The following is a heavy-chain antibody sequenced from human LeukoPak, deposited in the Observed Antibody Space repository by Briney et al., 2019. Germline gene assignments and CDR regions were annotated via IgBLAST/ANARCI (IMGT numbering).Heavy chain of an antibody. CDR3: ARIYGDYVSGYFQH. Sequence: SETLSLTCAVYGGSFSGYYWGWIRQPPGKGLEWIGNIYFSGTTYYSPSLKSRVTLSIDTSKNQFSLRLNSVTAADTAVYYCARIYGDYVSGYFQHWGQGTLVTVSS. J-gene: IGHJ1*01. V-gene: IGHV4-34*01. CDR2: IYFSGTT. CDR1: GGSFSGYY. D-gene: IGHD3-16*01.